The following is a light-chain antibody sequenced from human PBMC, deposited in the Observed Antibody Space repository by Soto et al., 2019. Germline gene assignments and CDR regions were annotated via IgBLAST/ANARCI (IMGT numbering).Light chain of an antibody. CDR1: PSNIGSNY. CDR3: AAWEDSVNLWL. CDR2: SNN. V-gene: IGLV1-47*02. Sequence: QSVLTQPPSASGAPGQTVTLSCSGSPSNIGSNYVYWYQHLPGTAPKLLIYSNNQRPSGVPDRFSGSKSGTSGSLAISGLRSEDEADYYCAAWEDSVNLWLFGGGTQLTVL. J-gene: IGLJ3*02.